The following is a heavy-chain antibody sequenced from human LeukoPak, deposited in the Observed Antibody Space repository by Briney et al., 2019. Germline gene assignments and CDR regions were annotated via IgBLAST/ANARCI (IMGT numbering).Heavy chain of an antibody. CDR2: ISWNSGSI. J-gene: IGHJ4*02. CDR3: AKDGGYSYGYGVGY. V-gene: IGHV3-9*01. Sequence: GGSLRLSCAASGFTVSSKYMSWVRQAPGKGLEWVSGISWNSGSIGYADSVKGRFTISRDNAKNSLYLQMNSLRAEDTALYYCAKDGGYSYGYGVGYWGQGTQVTVSS. D-gene: IGHD5-18*01. CDR1: GFTVSSKY.